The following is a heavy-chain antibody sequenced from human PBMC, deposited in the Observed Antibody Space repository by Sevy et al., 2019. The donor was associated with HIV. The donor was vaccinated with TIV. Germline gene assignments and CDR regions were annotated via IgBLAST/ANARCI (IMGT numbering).Heavy chain of an antibody. CDR1: GFSFGDYA. Sequence: GGSLRLSCTASGFSFGDYAMNWVRQAPGKGLEWVAFLKNKARGGTLDHAAGVKGRLTISRDDSKSIVYLQMNDLRTEDTSVYYWSRWKGAQSIFYYWGQGALVTVSS. CDR2: LKNKARGGTL. J-gene: IGHJ4*02. V-gene: IGHV3-49*04. CDR3: SRWKGAQSIFYY. D-gene: IGHD1-1*01.